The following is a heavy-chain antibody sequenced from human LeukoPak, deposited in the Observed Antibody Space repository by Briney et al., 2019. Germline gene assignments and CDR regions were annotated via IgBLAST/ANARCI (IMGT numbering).Heavy chain of an antibody. Sequence: SETLTLTCTVSGGSISSSSYYWGWIRQPPGKGLEWIGTIYYTGSTYYNPSLKSRVTISVDTSKNQCSLKVTSVTAADTAVYYCARRRGWYPVDYWGQGTLVTVSS. V-gene: IGHV4-39*01. CDR3: ARRRGWYPVDY. J-gene: IGHJ4*02. CDR2: IYYTGST. CDR1: GGSISSSSYY. D-gene: IGHD6-19*01.